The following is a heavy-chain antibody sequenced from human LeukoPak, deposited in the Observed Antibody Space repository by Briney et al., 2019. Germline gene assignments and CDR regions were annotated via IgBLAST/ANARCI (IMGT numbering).Heavy chain of an antibody. CDR2: IYYSGST. V-gene: IGHV4-39*01. Sequence: SETLSLTCTVSGGSISSSSYYWGWIRQPPGKGLEWIGSIYYSGSTYYNPSLKSRVTISVDTSKNQFSLKLSSVTAADTAVYYCARQGYCSSTSCSLFGYWGQGTLVTVSS. J-gene: IGHJ4*02. D-gene: IGHD2-2*01. CDR1: GGSISSSSYY. CDR3: ARQGYCSSTSCSLFGY.